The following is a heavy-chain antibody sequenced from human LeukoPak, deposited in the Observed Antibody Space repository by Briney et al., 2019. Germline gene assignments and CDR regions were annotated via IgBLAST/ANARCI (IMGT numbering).Heavy chain of an antibody. CDR3: ARDTHCSSTSCYFDY. CDR2: INPNSGGT. CDR1: GYTFTGYY. V-gene: IGHV1-2*02. J-gene: IGHJ4*02. Sequence: GASVKVSCKASGYTFTGYYMHWVRQAPGQGLEWMGWINPNSGGTNYAQKFQGRVTMTRDTSISTAYMELSRLRSDDTAVYYCARDTHCSSTSCYFDYWGQGTLVTVSS. D-gene: IGHD2-2*01.